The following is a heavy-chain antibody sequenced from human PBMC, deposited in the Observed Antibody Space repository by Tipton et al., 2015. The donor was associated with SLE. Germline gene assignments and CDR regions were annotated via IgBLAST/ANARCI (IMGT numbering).Heavy chain of an antibody. D-gene: IGHD4-17*01. CDR2: ISGSGGST. CDR1: GFTFSSYA. J-gene: IGHJ6*02. CDR3: AKDASAVKNYYYGMDV. V-gene: IGHV3-23*01. Sequence: SLRLSCVASGFTFSSYAMSWVRQAPGKGLEWVSAISGSGGSTYYADSVKGRFTISRDNSKNTLYLQMNSLRAEDTAVYYCAKDASAVKNYYYGMDVWGQGTTVTVSS.